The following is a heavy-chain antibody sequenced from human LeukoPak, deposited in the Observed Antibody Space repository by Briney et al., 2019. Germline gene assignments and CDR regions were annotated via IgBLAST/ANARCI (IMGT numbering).Heavy chain of an antibody. D-gene: IGHD3-10*01. CDR2: IRYDGSNK. V-gene: IGHV3-30*02. CDR3: AKDQWWFGESNAFDV. Sequence: GGSLRLSCAASGFTFSSYGMHWVRQAPGKGLEWVSFIRYDGSNKYYGDSAKGRFTISRDNSKNTLYLQMNSLRAEDTAVYYCAKDQWWFGESNAFDVWGQGTVVTVSS. J-gene: IGHJ3*01. CDR1: GFTFSSYG.